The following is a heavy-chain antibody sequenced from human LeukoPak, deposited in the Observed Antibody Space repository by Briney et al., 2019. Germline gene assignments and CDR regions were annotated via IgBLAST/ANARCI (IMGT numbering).Heavy chain of an antibody. J-gene: IGHJ4*02. Sequence: SGGSLRLSCVPSGFMFSSHWMSWVREAPGKGLEWVANINQDGSQKYYMDSVKGRFTISRDNAKSSLYLQMNSLRAEDTAVYYCARDGEALGIYFDLWGQGTPVTVSS. D-gene: IGHD3-10*01. CDR2: INQDGSQK. CDR3: ARDGEALGIYFDL. CDR1: GFMFSSHW. V-gene: IGHV3-7*03.